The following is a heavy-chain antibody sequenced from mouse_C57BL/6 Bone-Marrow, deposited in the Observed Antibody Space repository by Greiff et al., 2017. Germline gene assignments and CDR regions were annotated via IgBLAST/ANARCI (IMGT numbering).Heavy chain of an antibody. CDR2: ISSGGSYT. CDR1: GFTFSSYG. D-gene: IGHD2-1*01. Sequence: VQLKESGGDLVKPGGSLKLSCEASGFTFSSYGLSWVRQTPDKRLEWVATISSGGSYTYYPDSVKGRVTISRDNAKNTLYLQMSSLKSEDTAMYYCASPLYSDNVDVWGTGTTVTVTS. J-gene: IGHJ1*03. V-gene: IGHV5-6*01. CDR3: ASPLYSDNVDV.